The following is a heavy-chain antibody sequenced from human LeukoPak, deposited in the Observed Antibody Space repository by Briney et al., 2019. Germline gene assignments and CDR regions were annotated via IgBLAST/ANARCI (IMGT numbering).Heavy chain of an antibody. CDR3: AKVSDYYDSSGYYGHEYFQH. CDR1: GFTFSSYG. V-gene: IGHV3-30*18. Sequence: GGSLRLSCAASGFTFSSYGMHWVRQAPGKGLEWVAVISYDGSNKYYADSVKGRFTISRDNSKNTLYLQMNSLRAEDTAVYYCAKVSDYYDSSGYYGHEYFQHWGQGTLVTVSS. CDR2: ISYDGSNK. J-gene: IGHJ1*01. D-gene: IGHD3-22*01.